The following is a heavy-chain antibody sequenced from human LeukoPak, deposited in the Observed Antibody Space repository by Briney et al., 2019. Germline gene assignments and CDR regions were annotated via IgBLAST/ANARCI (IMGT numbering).Heavy chain of an antibody. CDR3: ARDAGYGDYLSFQH. V-gene: IGHV3-21*01. D-gene: IGHD4-17*01. CDR1: GFTFSSYS. J-gene: IGHJ1*01. Sequence: GGSLRLSCAASGFTFSSYSMNWVRQAPGKGLEWVSSISSSSSYIYYVDSVKGRFTISRDNAKNSLYLQMNSLRAEDTAVYYCARDAGYGDYLSFQHWGQGTLVTVSS. CDR2: ISSSSSYI.